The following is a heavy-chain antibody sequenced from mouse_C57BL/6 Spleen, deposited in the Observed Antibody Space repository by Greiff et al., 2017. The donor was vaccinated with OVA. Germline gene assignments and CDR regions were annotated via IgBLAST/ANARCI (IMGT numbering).Heavy chain of an antibody. Sequence: QVQLQQSGAELVRPGASVKLSCKASGYTFTDYYINWVKQRPGQGLEWIARIYPGSGNTYYNEKFKGKATLTAEKSSSTAYMQLSSLTSEDSAVYFCARERDYPDYWGQGTTLTVSS. D-gene: IGHD1-1*02. CDR1: GYTFTDYY. CDR3: ARERDYPDY. V-gene: IGHV1-76*01. CDR2: IYPGSGNT. J-gene: IGHJ2*01.